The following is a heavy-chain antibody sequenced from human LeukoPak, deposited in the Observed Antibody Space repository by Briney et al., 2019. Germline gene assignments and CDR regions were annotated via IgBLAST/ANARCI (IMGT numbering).Heavy chain of an antibody. CDR3: ARGIAAAGTSASTEYFQH. Sequence: GGSLRLSCAASGFTFSDYYMSWIRQAPGKGLERVSYISTSGSNIYYADSVKGRFTISRDNAKNSLYLQMNSLRAEDTAVYYCARGIAAAGTSASTEYFQHWGQGTLVTVSS. CDR1: GFTFSDYY. CDR2: ISTSGSNI. V-gene: IGHV3-11*01. D-gene: IGHD6-13*01. J-gene: IGHJ1*01.